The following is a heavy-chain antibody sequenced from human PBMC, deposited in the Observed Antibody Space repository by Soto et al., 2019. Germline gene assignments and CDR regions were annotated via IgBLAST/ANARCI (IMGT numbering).Heavy chain of an antibody. J-gene: IGHJ4*03. Sequence: EVQLVESGGGLVKPGGSLRLSCVASGFTFNNARMNWVRQAPGKGLEWVGHIKTKTFGGTTDYAAPVKCRCTISRDDSKNRVFWQMDSLKTDDTCVYYCATDYHAPSRYFFDFWGQGTSVTVSS. CDR1: GFTFNNAR. CDR2: IKTKTFGGTT. V-gene: IGHV3-15*07. D-gene: IGHD1-26*01. CDR3: ATDYHAPSRYFFDF.